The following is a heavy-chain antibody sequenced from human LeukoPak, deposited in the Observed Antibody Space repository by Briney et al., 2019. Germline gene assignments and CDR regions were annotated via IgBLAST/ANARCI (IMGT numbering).Heavy chain of an antibody. D-gene: IGHD2/OR15-2a*01. Sequence: MASETLSLTCSVSGGSISSSNSYWGWIRQPPGKGLEWIESVYYSGSTYYNPSLKSRVTISVDTSKNQFSLKLSSVTAADTAVYYCARRDALLYNWFDPWGQGTLVTVSS. J-gene: IGHJ5*02. CDR2: VYYSGST. V-gene: IGHV4-39*01. CDR1: GGSISSSNSY. CDR3: ARRDALLYNWFDP.